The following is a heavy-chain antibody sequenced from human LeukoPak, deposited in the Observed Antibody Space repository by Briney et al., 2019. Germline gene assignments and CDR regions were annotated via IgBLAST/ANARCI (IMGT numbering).Heavy chain of an antibody. Sequence: GGSLRLSCAASGFTFSSYWMTWVRQAPGTGLEWVANIKQDGSDKYYVDSVKGRFTISRDNAKSSLYLQMNSLRVEDTAVYYCARAGYDTLTGYQHNWFDPWGQGTLVTVSS. V-gene: IGHV3-7*02. J-gene: IGHJ5*02. CDR1: GFTFSSYW. CDR2: IKQDGSDK. CDR3: ARAGYDTLTGYQHNWFDP. D-gene: IGHD3-9*01.